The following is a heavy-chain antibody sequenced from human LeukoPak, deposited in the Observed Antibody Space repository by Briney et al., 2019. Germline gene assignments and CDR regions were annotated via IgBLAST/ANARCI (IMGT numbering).Heavy chain of an antibody. V-gene: IGHV1-2*02. Sequence: GASVKVSCKASGYTFTGYYMHWVRQAPGQGLEWMGWINPNSGGTNYAQKFQGRVTMTTDTSTSTAYMELRSLRSDDTAVYYCARNYDSSGSIWVGAFDIWGQGTMVTVSS. D-gene: IGHD3-22*01. CDR3: ARNYDSSGSIWVGAFDI. J-gene: IGHJ3*02. CDR1: GYTFTGYY. CDR2: INPNSGGT.